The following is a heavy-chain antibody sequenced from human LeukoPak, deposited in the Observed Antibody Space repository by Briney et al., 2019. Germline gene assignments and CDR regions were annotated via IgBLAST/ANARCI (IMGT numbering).Heavy chain of an antibody. Sequence: GWALRLSCAASVLTFSSYAMSWVRQAPGKGLEWVSAISGSGGSTYYADSVKGRFTISRDNSKNTLYLQMNSLRAEDTAVYYCAKDLAEGYSGTNYPPSFDYWGQGTLVTVSS. CDR2: ISGSGGST. CDR1: VLTFSSYA. J-gene: IGHJ4*02. V-gene: IGHV3-23*01. D-gene: IGHD1-26*01. CDR3: AKDLAEGYSGTNYPPSFDY.